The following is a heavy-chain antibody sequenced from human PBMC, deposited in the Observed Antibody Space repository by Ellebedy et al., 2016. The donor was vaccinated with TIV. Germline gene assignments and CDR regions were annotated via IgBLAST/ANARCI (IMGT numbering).Heavy chain of an antibody. Sequence: GESLKISCTGSGYSFDTYWITWVRQIPGKGLESVGRIDPSDSYTKYSPSFQGHVTFSVDKSITTAYLQWSSLKASDSGFDYCVRFSGSYGGFDYWGQGTLVTVSS. CDR3: VRFSGSYGGFDY. V-gene: IGHV5-10-1*01. J-gene: IGHJ4*02. CDR2: IDPSDSYT. D-gene: IGHD1-26*01. CDR1: GYSFDTYW.